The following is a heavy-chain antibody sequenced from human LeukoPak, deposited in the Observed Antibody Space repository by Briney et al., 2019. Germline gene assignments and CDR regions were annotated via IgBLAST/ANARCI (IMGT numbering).Heavy chain of an antibody. CDR3: AFIPDVGIAAKLDY. CDR2: VNSDGSST. J-gene: IGHJ4*02. D-gene: IGHD6-13*01. CDR1: GFTFSSYW. Sequence: GGSLRLSCAASGFTFSSYWMHWVRQAPGKGLVWVSRVNSDGSSTTYADSVKGRFTISRDNSKNTLYLQMNSLRAEDTAVYYCAFIPDVGIAAKLDYWGQGTLVTVSS. V-gene: IGHV3-74*01.